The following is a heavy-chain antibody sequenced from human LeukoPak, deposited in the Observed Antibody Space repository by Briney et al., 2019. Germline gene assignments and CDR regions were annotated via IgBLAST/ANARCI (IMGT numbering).Heavy chain of an antibody. CDR2: ISGSGGST. CDR3: AKGALRYCSSISCYPSFNY. CDR1: GFTFSSYA. Sequence: GGSLRLSCAASGFTFSSYAMSWVRQAPEKGLEWVSAISGSGGSTYYADSVKGRFTISRDNSKNTLYLQMNSLRAEDTALYYCAKGALRYCSSISCYPSFNYWGQGTLVTVSS. D-gene: IGHD2-2*01. V-gene: IGHV3-23*01. J-gene: IGHJ4*02.